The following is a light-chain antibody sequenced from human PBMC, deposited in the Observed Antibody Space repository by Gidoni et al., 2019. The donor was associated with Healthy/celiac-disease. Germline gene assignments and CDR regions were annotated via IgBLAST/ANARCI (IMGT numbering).Light chain of an antibody. CDR3: QQYGSSPMYT. CDR2: GAS. Sequence: EIVLTQSPGTLSLSPGKRATLACRASQSVSSSYLAWYQHKPGQAPRLLIDGASSRSTGISDRFRGSVSGTDFTLTISRLEPEDFAVSFCQQYGSSPMYTFGQGTKLEIK. V-gene: IGKV3-20*01. J-gene: IGKJ2*01. CDR1: QSVSSSY.